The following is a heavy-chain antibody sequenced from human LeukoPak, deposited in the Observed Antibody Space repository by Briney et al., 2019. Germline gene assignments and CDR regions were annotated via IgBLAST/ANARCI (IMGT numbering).Heavy chain of an antibody. J-gene: IGHJ4*02. CDR2: IIPIFGTA. Sequence: SVKVSCKASGGTFSSYAISWVRQAPGQGLEWMGGIIPIFGTANYARKFQGRVTITTDESTSTAYMELSSLRSEDTAVYYCARDRGSYYGSGRYYGIFDYWGQGTLVTVSS. D-gene: IGHD3-10*01. V-gene: IGHV1-69*05. CDR1: GGTFSSYA. CDR3: ARDRGSYYGSGRYYGIFDY.